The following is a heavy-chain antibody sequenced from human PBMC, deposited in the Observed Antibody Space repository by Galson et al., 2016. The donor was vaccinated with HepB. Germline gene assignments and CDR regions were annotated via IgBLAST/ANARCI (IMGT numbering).Heavy chain of an antibody. D-gene: IGHD2-2*01. V-gene: IGHV3-23*01. CDR2: ISRSGDST. Sequence: SLRLSCAASGFTFRNYGMTWVRQAPGKGLEVVSSISRSGDSTDYADSVKGRFTISRDNSKNTLSLQMSSLTADDTAIYYCVQGSTAPAVWGEGTTVTVSS. CDR3: VQGSTAPAV. J-gene: IGHJ6*04. CDR1: GFTFRNYG.